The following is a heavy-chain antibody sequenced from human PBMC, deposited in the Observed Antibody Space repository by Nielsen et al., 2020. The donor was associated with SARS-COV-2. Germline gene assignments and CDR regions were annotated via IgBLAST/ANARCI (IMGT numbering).Heavy chain of an antibody. CDR1: GFTFNTYD. J-gene: IGHJ4*02. D-gene: IGHD6-6*01. CDR2: ISGSGGRT. V-gene: IGHV3-23*01. CDR3: ATVGEYSSTFDY. Sequence: GGSLRLSCAASGFTFNTYDMTWVRQAPGQGLEWVSSISGSGGRTNSADSVKGRFTISRDNSKNTLYLQMNSLRAEDTAVYYCATVGEYSSTFDYWGQGTLVTVSS.